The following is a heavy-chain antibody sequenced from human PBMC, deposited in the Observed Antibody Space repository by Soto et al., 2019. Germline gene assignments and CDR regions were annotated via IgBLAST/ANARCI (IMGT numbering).Heavy chain of an antibody. CDR2: IIPILGIA. CDR1: GGTFSSYT. V-gene: IGHV1-69*02. CDR3: ATPLPGHAFDI. Sequence: QVQLVQSGAEVKKPGSSVKVSCKASGGTFSSYTISWVRQAPGQGLEWMGRIIPILGIANYAQKFQGRVTITADKSTSTAYMELSSLRSEDTAVYYCATPLPGHAFDIWGQGTMVTVSS. J-gene: IGHJ3*02.